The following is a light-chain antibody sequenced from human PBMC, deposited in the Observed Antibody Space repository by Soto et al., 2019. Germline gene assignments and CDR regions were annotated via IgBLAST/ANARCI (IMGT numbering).Light chain of an antibody. Sequence: AIQLTQSPSSLSASVGDRVTITCRASQGISSALAWYQQKPGKPPNLLIYDASTLESGVPSRFSGSGSGTDFSLTVSSLQPEDFATYWCQQFDSYPLTFGGGTKVEIK. CDR3: QQFDSYPLT. J-gene: IGKJ4*01. CDR1: QGISSA. V-gene: IGKV1-13*02. CDR2: DAS.